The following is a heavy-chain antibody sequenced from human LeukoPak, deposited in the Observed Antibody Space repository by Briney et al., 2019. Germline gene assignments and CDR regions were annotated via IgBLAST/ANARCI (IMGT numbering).Heavy chain of an antibody. CDR1: GGSVSSSNYY. J-gene: IGHJ4*02. Sequence: SETLSLTCTVSGGSVSSSNYYWGWIRQPPGKGLEWIGIIYYSGNTFYNPSLKSRVTISVDTSKNQFSLKLSSVTAADAAVYYCARDPSTYYYGSGSYYNPYYFDYWGQGTLVTVSS. D-gene: IGHD3-10*01. CDR3: ARDPSTYYYGSGSYYNPYYFDY. CDR2: IYYSGNT. V-gene: IGHV4-39*07.